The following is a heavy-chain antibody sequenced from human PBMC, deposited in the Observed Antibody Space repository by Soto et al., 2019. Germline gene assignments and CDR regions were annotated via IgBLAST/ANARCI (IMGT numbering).Heavy chain of an antibody. V-gene: IGHV2-5*02. D-gene: IGHD2-21*01. J-gene: IGHJ6*02. Sequence: QITLKESGPTLVKPTQTLTLTCTFSGFSLSTTGVGVGWIRQPPGKALEWLALIFWDDDKRYNPSLNSRLTITKDTSKHQVVLTLTNMDPVDTATSYCVQSRCGGDCLQSYSSHSYYGMDVWGQGTTVTVSS. CDR2: IFWDDDK. CDR1: GFSLSTTGVG. CDR3: VQSRCGGDCLQSYSSHSYYGMDV.